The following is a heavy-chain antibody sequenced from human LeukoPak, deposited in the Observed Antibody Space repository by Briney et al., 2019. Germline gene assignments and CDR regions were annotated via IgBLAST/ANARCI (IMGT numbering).Heavy chain of an antibody. D-gene: IGHD5-18*01. Sequence: GGSLRLSCAASGFTFSSYAMSWVRQAPGKGLEWVSAIGTAGDTYYPGSVKGRFTISRENAKNSLYLQMNSLRAGDTAVYYCARARGYSYGYDYWGQGTLVTVSS. V-gene: IGHV3-13*01. CDR3: ARARGYSYGYDY. J-gene: IGHJ4*02. CDR2: IGTAGDT. CDR1: GFTFSSYA.